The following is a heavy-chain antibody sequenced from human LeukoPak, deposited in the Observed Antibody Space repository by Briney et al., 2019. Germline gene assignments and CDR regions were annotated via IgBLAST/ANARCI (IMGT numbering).Heavy chain of an antibody. CDR3: AREGSIVPHQDLDC. CDR2: TNNRGNDD. Sequence: PGGSLRLSCAASGFTFSSYEMNWVRQAPGKGLEWVSSTNNRGNDDYYADSVKGRFTISRDNAKNSLYLQMSSLRAEDTAVYYCAREGSIVPHQDLDCWGQGTLVTVSS. CDR1: GFTFSSYE. V-gene: IGHV3-21*01. J-gene: IGHJ4*02. D-gene: IGHD2-8*01.